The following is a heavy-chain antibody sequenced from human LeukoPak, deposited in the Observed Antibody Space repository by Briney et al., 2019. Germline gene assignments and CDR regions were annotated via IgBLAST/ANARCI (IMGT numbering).Heavy chain of an antibody. J-gene: IGHJ4*02. Sequence: SETLSLTCTVSGGSISSSSYYWGWIRQPPGKGLEWIGTIYYSGYTYYNPSLKSRVTISVDTSKNQFSLKLSSVTAADTAVYYCARTSHYVDIAATIPYGIYYFDYWGQGTLVTVSS. CDR1: GGSISSSSYY. CDR2: IYYSGYT. D-gene: IGHD5-12*01. V-gene: IGHV4-39*01. CDR3: ARTSHYVDIAATIPYGIYYFDY.